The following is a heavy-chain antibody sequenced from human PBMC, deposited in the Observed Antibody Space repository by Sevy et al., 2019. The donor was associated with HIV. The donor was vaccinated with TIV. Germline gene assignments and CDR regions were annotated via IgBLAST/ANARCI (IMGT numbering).Heavy chain of an antibody. D-gene: IGHD2-2*02. CDR1: GFTFSSYS. Sequence: GGSLRLSCAASGFTFSSYSMNWVRQAPGKGLEWVSSISDSSNYIYYADSVKGRFTISRDNAKNSRYLQMNSLRAGDTAVYYCARRYCSLTSCYMHDAFDIWGQGTMVTVSS. V-gene: IGHV3-21*01. J-gene: IGHJ3*02. CDR2: ISDSSNYI. CDR3: ARRYCSLTSCYMHDAFDI.